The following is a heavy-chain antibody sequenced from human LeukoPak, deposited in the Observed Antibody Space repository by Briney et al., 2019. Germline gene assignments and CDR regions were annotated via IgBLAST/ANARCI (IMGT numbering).Heavy chain of an antibody. D-gene: IGHD3-10*01. Sequence: PGRSPRLSCAASGFTFNNYAMHWVRQAPGKGLEWVAVISFDGTNKYYANSVQGRFTISRDNSKNTLYLQMNSLRAEDTALYYCARDMYDNGWSSFDYWGQGTLVTVSS. CDR3: ARDMYDNGWSSFDY. CDR2: ISFDGTNK. J-gene: IGHJ4*02. CDR1: GFTFNNYA. V-gene: IGHV3-30-3*01.